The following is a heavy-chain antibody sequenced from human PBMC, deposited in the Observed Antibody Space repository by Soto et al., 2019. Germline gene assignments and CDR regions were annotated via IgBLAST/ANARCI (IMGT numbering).Heavy chain of an antibody. CDR2: INPNSGGT. J-gene: IGHJ4*02. V-gene: IGHV1-2*04. CDR3: ARVTTGAVFDY. Sequence: ASVKVSCKASGYTFTGYYMHWVQQAPGQGLEWMGWINPNSGGTNYAQKFQGWVTMTRDTSISTAYMELSRLRSDDTAVYYCARVTTGAVFDYWGQGTLVTVSS. D-gene: IGHD4-17*01. CDR1: GYTFTGYY.